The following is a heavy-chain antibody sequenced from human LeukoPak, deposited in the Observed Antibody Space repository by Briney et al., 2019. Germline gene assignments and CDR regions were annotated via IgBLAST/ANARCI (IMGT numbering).Heavy chain of an antibody. CDR1: GGTFSSYA. J-gene: IGHJ4*02. V-gene: IGHV1-69*05. CDR2: IIPIFGTA. Sequence: VASVKVSCKASGGTFSSYAISWVRQAPGQGLEWMGGIIPIFGTAKYAQKFQGRVTITTDESTSTAYMELSSLRSEDTAVYYCARDTTCSSTSCYPYWGQGTLVTVSS. D-gene: IGHD2-2*01. CDR3: ARDTTCSSTSCYPY.